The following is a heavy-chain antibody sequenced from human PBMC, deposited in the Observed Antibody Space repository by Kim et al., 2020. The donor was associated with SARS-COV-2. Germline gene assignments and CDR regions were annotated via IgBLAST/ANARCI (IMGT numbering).Heavy chain of an antibody. J-gene: IGHJ4*02. D-gene: IGHD6-19*01. V-gene: IGHV1-46*01. Sequence: RYAQKFQDRVTMTRDTSASTVYMELSSLRSEETAVYYCARSAAVAGKFDYWGQGTLVTVSS. CDR3: ARSAAVAGKFDY.